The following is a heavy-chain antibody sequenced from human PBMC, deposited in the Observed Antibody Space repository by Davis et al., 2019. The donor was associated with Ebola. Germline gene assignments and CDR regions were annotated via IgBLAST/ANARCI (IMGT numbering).Heavy chain of an antibody. Sequence: ASVKVSCKTSGYTFNSHYIHWVRQAPGQGLEWMGIINPSAGTTSYAQEFQGRVTMTRDTSTSIVYMALSSLRSEDTAMYYCVRDEQISFEEIIVHDALDIWGQGTAVTVSS. D-gene: IGHD3-16*02. CDR1: GYTFNSHY. CDR2: INPSAGTT. J-gene: IGHJ3*02. V-gene: IGHV1-46*02. CDR3: VRDEQISFEEIIVHDALDI.